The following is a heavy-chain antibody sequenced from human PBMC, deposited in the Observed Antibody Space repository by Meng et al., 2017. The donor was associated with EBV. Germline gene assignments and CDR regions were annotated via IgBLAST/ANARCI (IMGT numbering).Heavy chain of an antibody. CDR1: GFSLSTSGVG. CDR3: AHSRVGATEFDY. J-gene: IGHJ4*02. CDR2: IYWDDDK. V-gene: IGHV2-5*02. D-gene: IGHD1-26*01. Sequence: QFTLKEAGPTLVKPTQTLTLTCTVAGFSLSTSGVGVGWIRQPPGKAREWLALIYWDDDKRYSPSLKSRLTITKDTSKNQVVLTMTNMDPVDTATYYCAHSRVGATEFDYWGQGTLVPVSS.